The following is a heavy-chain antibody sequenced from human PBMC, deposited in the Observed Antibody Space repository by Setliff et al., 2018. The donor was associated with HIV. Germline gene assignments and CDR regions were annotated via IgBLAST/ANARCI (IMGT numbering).Heavy chain of an antibody. CDR1: GFTFMNYA. J-gene: IGHJ5*02. V-gene: IGHV3-74*03. CDR3: ARVASGYDYGWLDP. Sequence: PGGSLRLSCAASGFTFMNYAMSWVRQAPGKGLVWVSHINNDGRKTTYADSVKGRFTVSRDNAKNTLYLQMNSLRAEDTAVYYCARVASGYDYGWLDPWGQGTLVTVSS. D-gene: IGHD5-12*01. CDR2: INNDGRKT.